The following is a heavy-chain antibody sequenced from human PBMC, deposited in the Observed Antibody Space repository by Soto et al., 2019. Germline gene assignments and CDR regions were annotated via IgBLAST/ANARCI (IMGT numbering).Heavy chain of an antibody. V-gene: IGHV5-51*01. D-gene: IGHD4-4*01. J-gene: IGHJ6*02. Sequence: PGESLKISCKGSGYSFTSYWIGWVRQMPGKGLEWMGIIYPGDSDTRYSPSFQGQVTISADKSISTAYLQWSSLKASDTAMYYCARHNTVVTTTNYYNGMDVWGQGTTVTVS. CDR2: IYPGDSDT. CDR1: GYSFTSYW. CDR3: ARHNTVVTTTNYYNGMDV.